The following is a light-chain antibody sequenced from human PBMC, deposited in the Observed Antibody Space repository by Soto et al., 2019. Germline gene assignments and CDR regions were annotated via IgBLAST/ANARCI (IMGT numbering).Light chain of an antibody. Sequence: EIVLTQSPGTLSLSPGERATLSCRASQSVSSSYLAWYQQIPGQAPRLLIYGASSRATGIPDRFSGSGSGTDVTRTISRLEPEDFAVDYCQQYGSSSWTFGQGTKVESK. CDR3: QQYGSSSWT. V-gene: IGKV3-20*01. CDR1: QSVSSSY. CDR2: GAS. J-gene: IGKJ1*01.